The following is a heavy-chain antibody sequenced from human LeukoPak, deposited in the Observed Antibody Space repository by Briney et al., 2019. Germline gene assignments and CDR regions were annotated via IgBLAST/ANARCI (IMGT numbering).Heavy chain of an antibody. J-gene: IGHJ4*02. V-gene: IGHV3-48*02. CDR1: GFTFSSYS. Sequence: PGGSLRLSCAASGFTFSSYSMNWVRQAPGKELEWVSYISSSSSTIYYADSVKGRFTISRDNAKNSLYLQMNSLRDEDTAVYYCASTGSGWYEGIYYFDYWGQGTLVTVSS. CDR2: ISSSSSTI. D-gene: IGHD6-19*01. CDR3: ASTGSGWYEGIYYFDY.